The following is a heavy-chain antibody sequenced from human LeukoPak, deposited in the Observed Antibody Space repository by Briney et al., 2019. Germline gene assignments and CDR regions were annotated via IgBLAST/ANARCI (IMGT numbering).Heavy chain of an antibody. Sequence: SETLSLTCAVYGGSFSGYYWNWIRQPPGKGLEWIGEINHSGGTNYKSSLKSRVTISVDTSKYQLSLKLNSVTAADTAVYYRARVVDYYDSSGYYHDAFDIWGQGTMVTVSS. CDR3: ARVVDYYDSSGYYHDAFDI. D-gene: IGHD3-22*01. J-gene: IGHJ3*02. CDR2: INHSGGT. V-gene: IGHV4-34*01. CDR1: GGSFSGYY.